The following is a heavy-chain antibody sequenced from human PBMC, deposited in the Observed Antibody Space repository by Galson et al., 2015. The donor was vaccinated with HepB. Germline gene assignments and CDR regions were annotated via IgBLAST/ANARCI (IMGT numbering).Heavy chain of an antibody. J-gene: IGHJ4*02. V-gene: IGHV3-23*01. CDR2: ISGSGGSI. CDR1: GFTFSSYA. Sequence: SLRLSCAASGFTFSSYAMSWVRQAPGKGLEWVSAISGSGGSIYYADSVKGRFTISRDNAKNSLYPQMNSLRAEDTAVYYCARAIGFDYWGQGTLVTVSS. CDR3: ARAIGFDY. D-gene: IGHD3-10*01.